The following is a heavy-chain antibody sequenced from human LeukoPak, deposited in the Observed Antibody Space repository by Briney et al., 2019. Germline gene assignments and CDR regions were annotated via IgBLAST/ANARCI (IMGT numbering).Heavy chain of an antibody. Sequence: ASVKVSCKASGYTFTSYDINWVRQATGQGLEWMGWMNPNSGNTGYAQKFQGRVTMTRNTSISTAYMELSSLRSDDTAVYYCARAGPEGDYYYYYYMDVWGKGTTVTVSS. CDR1: GYTFTSYD. V-gene: IGHV1-8*01. D-gene: IGHD1-14*01. CDR2: MNPNSGNT. CDR3: ARAGPEGDYYYYYYMDV. J-gene: IGHJ6*03.